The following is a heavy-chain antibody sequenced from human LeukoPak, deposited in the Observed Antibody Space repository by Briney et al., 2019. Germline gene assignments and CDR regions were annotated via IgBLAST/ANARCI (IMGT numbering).Heavy chain of an antibody. CDR3: ANSPFWSGYGLGDGGP. CDR1: GFTFSSYA. J-gene: IGHJ5*02. Sequence: GGSLRLSCAASGFTFSSYAMSWVRQAPGKGLEWVSAISGSGGSTYYADSVKGRFTISRDNSKNTLYLQMNSLRAEDTAVYYCANSPFWSGYGLGDGGPWGQGTLVTVSS. V-gene: IGHV3-23*01. D-gene: IGHD3-3*01. CDR2: ISGSGGST.